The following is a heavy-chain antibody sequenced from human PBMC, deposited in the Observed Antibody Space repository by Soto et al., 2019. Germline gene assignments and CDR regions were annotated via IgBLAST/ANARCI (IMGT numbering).Heavy chain of an antibody. J-gene: IGHJ1*01. CDR3: ARDTRSITGSTSSEALQH. CDR2: IITILGIT. CDR1: GGTFSGYA. Sequence: HAQLMQSGAEVKKPGSSVKVSCKASGGTFSGYAINWVRQAPGQGLEWMGGIITILGITDYGQKFQGRITIAADESPGTAYVDLRGLRSECTAVYSCARDTRSITGSTSSEALQHWCPGTLVSVSS. D-gene: IGHD1-20*01. V-gene: IGHV1-69*01.